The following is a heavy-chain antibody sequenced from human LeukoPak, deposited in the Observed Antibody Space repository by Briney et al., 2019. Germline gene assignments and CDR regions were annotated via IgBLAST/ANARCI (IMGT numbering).Heavy chain of an antibody. CDR1: GFTFSSYS. CDR3: ARDRRGGYCGGDCYPDAFDI. Sequence: GGSLRLSCAASGFTFSSYSMNWVRQAPGKGLEWVSYISSSSSTIYYADSVKGRFTISRDNAKNSLYLQMNSLRAEDTAVYYCARDRRGGYCGGDCYPDAFDIWGQGTMVTVSS. D-gene: IGHD2-21*02. J-gene: IGHJ3*02. V-gene: IGHV3-48*04. CDR2: ISSSSSTI.